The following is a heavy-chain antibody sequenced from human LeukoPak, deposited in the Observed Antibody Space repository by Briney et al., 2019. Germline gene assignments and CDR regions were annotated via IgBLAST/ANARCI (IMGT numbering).Heavy chain of an antibody. CDR2: ISYSGTT. Sequence: SETLPLTCTVSGASISSSTFFWGWIRQPPGKGLEWIASISYSGTTYYTPSLSSRLTISVDTTKNQFALRLTSVTAADTATYFCARQRVRNWFDPWGQGALVTVSS. V-gene: IGHV4-39*01. J-gene: IGHJ5*02. CDR3: ARQRVRNWFDP. CDR1: GASISSSTFF.